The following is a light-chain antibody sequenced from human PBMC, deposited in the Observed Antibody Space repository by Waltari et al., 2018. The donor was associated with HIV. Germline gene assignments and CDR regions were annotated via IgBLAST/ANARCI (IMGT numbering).Light chain of an antibody. CDR2: GAA. V-gene: IGKV3-20*01. Sequence: EIVLTQSPGTLSLSQGERATLSSRAGQSFSSSYVAWYPQKPGQAPRLLIYGAASRATGIPDRFSGSGSGTDFTLTISRLEPEDFAVYYCQQYGSSPITFGQGTRLEIK. CDR3: QQYGSSPIT. J-gene: IGKJ5*01. CDR1: QSFSSSY.